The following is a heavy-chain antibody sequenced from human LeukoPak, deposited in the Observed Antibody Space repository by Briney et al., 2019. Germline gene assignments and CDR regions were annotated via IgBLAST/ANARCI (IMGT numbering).Heavy chain of an antibody. D-gene: IGHD5-18*01. CDR3: ARWIQVWLKGGLTGAFDV. CDR2: TYYSGTT. CDR1: AGSITSFY. V-gene: IGHV4-59*12. Sequence: SETLSLTCGVSAGSITSFYWSWIRQSPGKGLEWIGNTYYSGTTNYNPSLKGRVTMSVDTSKSQFSLKLTSVTTADTAVYYCARWIQVWLKGGLTGAFDVWGQGTMVTVSS. J-gene: IGHJ3*01.